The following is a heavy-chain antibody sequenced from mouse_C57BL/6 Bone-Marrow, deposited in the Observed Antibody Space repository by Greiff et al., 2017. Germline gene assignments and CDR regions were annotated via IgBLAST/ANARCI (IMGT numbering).Heavy chain of an antibody. Sequence: VQLQQPGAELVKPGASVKLSCKASGYTFTSYWMHWVKQRPGQGLEWIGMIHPNSGSTNYNEKFKSKATLTVDKSSSTAYMQLSSLTSEDSAVYYCARSGGLRRYFDVWGTGTTVTVSS. CDR2: IHPNSGST. V-gene: IGHV1-64*01. CDR3: ARSGGLRRYFDV. D-gene: IGHD2-4*01. J-gene: IGHJ1*03. CDR1: GYTFTSYW.